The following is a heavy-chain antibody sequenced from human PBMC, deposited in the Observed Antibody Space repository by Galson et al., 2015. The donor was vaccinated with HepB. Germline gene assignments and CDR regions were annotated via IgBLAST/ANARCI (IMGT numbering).Heavy chain of an antibody. Sequence: AEVKKPGESLKVSCKASGYTFTSYGLSWVRQAPGQGLEWMGWISAYNGNTNYAQKLQGRVTMTTDTSTSTAYMELRSLRSDDTAVYYCAREAAAGYAFDIWGQGTMVTVSS. CDR2: ISAYNGNT. J-gene: IGHJ3*02. CDR3: AREAAAGYAFDI. D-gene: IGHD6-13*01. V-gene: IGHV1-18*04. CDR1: GYTFTSYG.